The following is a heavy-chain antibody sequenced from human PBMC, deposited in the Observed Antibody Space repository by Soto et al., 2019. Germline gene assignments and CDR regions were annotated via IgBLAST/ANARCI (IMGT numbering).Heavy chain of an antibody. CDR2: ISYDGSNK. V-gene: IGHV3-30*18. D-gene: IGHD6-19*01. J-gene: IGHJ4*02. CDR1: GFTFSSYG. Sequence: PGGSLRLSCAASGFTFSSYGMHWVRQAPGKGLEWVAAISYDGSNKYYADSVQGRFAISRDNSKNALSLLMNSLRTEDTAVYYCAKERRTGWYYFDSWGQGTLVTVS. CDR3: AKERRTGWYYFDS.